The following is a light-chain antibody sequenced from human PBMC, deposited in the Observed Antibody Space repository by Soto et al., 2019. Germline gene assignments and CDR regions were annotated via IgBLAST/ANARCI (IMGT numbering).Light chain of an antibody. CDR2: GTS. Sequence: EIVLTQSPGTLSLSPGERATLSCRASQSVSSSYLAWYQQQPGQAPRLLIYGTSSRATGIPDRFSGSGSGTDFTLTISRLEPKDFAVYYCQQYGSSPWTFGQGTKVEIK. J-gene: IGKJ1*01. V-gene: IGKV3-20*01. CDR1: QSVSSSY. CDR3: QQYGSSPWT.